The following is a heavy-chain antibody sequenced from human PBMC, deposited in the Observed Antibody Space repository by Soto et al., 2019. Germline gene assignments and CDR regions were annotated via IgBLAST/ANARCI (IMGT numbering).Heavy chain of an antibody. Sequence: GGSLRLSCAAAGFAFSGYGMHWVRQAPGKGLEWVAVIWYDGSNKYYADSVKGRFTISRGNSKNTLYLQMNSLRAEDTAVYYCARGITAYDYDAFDIWGQGTMVTVSS. V-gene: IGHV3-33*01. J-gene: IGHJ3*02. D-gene: IGHD4-17*01. CDR3: ARGITAYDYDAFDI. CDR1: GFAFSGYG. CDR2: IWYDGSNK.